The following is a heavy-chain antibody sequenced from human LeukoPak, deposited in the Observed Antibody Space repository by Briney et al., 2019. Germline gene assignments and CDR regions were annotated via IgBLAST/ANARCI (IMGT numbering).Heavy chain of an antibody. Sequence: PGGSLRLSCAASGFTFSSYWMHWVRQAPRKGLVWVSRINSDGSSTSYADSVKGRFTISRDNAKNTLYLQMNSLRAEDTAVYYCARGMVRGVIISHWGQGTLVTVSS. V-gene: IGHV3-74*01. J-gene: IGHJ4*02. CDR1: GFTFSSYW. CDR2: INSDGSST. CDR3: ARGMVRGVIISH. D-gene: IGHD3-10*01.